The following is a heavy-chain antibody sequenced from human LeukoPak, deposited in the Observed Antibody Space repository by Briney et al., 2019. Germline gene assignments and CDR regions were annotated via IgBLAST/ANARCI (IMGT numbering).Heavy chain of an antibody. V-gene: IGHV4-59*08. CDR1: GGSISTYY. J-gene: IGHJ3*02. Sequence: SETLSLTFTVSGGSISTYYWSWIRQPPGKGLEWIGYIYYSGSTNYNPSLKSRVTISVDTSKKQFSLNLSSATAADTAVYYCARLSTSPWAFDIWGQGTKVTVSS. CDR3: ARLSTSPWAFDI. CDR2: IYYSGST. D-gene: IGHD2-2*01.